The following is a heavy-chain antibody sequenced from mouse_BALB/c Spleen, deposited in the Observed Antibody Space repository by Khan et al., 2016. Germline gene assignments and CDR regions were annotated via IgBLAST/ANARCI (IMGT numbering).Heavy chain of an antibody. CDR3: ARRDGYYWYFDV. CDR2: VNPYNDGT. D-gene: IGHD2-3*01. J-gene: IGHJ1*01. CDR1: GYTFTNYV. Sequence: VQLQQPGPELAKPGASVKMSCKASGYTFTNYVMHWVKQKPGQGLEWIGYVNPYNDGTKYNEKFKGKATLTSDKTSRTAYMELSSLTSEDSAVFSCARRDGYYWYFDVWGAGTTVTVSS. V-gene: IGHV1S136*01.